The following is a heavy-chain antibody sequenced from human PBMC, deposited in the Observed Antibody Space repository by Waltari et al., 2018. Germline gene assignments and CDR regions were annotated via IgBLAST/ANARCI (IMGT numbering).Heavy chain of an antibody. Sequence: EVQLVESGGGLEQPGRSLRLSCTTSGFTFGDYGLSWFRQAPGKGLEWLAFIRSKVYGATAEYAASVKGRCTISRDDSKSIAYLQMNSLKSEDTAVYYCSRSRLRSHLDFDYWGQGTLISVSS. CDR2: IRSKVYGATA. CDR3: SRSRLRSHLDFDY. V-gene: IGHV3-49*03. D-gene: IGHD5-12*01. CDR1: GFTFGDYG. J-gene: IGHJ4*02.